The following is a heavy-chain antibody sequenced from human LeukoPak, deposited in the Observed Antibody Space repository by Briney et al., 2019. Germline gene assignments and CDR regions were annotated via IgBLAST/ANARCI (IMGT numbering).Heavy chain of an antibody. Sequence: GGSLRLSCAASGFTFSSYAMSWVRQAPGKGLEWVSAISGSGGSTYYADSVKGRFTISRDNSKNTLYLQMNSLRAEDTAVYYCAKVLWFGELPQNMSDYWGQGTLVTVSS. V-gene: IGHV3-23*01. D-gene: IGHD3-10*01. CDR2: ISGSGGST. CDR1: GFTFSSYA. J-gene: IGHJ4*02. CDR3: AKVLWFGELPQNMSDY.